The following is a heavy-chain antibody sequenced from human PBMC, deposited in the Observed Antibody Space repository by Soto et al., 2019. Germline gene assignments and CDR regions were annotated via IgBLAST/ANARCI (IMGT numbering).Heavy chain of an antibody. CDR2: ISGSDGET. CDR1: GFSFGSYA. D-gene: IGHD3-3*01. V-gene: IGHV3-23*01. Sequence: GGSLRLSCAASGFSFGSYALSWVRQAPGKGLEWVSTISGSDGETFYADSVKGRFSISRDTSQSTLYLQMNSLRADDTAMYYCARWSYLDYWGQGTRVTVSS. J-gene: IGHJ4*02. CDR3: ARWSYLDY.